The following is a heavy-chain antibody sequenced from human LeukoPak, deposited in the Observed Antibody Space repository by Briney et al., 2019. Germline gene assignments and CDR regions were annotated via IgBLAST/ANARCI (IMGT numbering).Heavy chain of an antibody. D-gene: IGHD2-15*01. Sequence: ASVKVSCKASGGTFSSYAVSWVRQAPGQGLEGRGGIIPIFGTANYAQKFQGRVTITTDESTSTAYMELSSLRSEDTAVYYCARHSGGSNSYYFDYWGQGTLVTVSS. CDR3: ARHSGGSNSYYFDY. CDR2: IIPIFGTA. CDR1: GGTFSSYA. J-gene: IGHJ4*02. V-gene: IGHV1-69*05.